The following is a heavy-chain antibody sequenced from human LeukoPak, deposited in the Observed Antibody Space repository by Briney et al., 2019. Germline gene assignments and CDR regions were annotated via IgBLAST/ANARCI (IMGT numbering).Heavy chain of an antibody. Sequence: SETLSLTCTVSGVSIGSHYWSWIRQSPGKGLEWIGCVYNSGTTVYNPSLTGRVTISVDTSKNQYSLNLRSVTAADAAVYYCARDAYWGQGILVTVSS. CDR2: VYNSGTT. J-gene: IGHJ4*02. V-gene: IGHV4-59*11. CDR3: ARDAY. CDR1: GVSIGSHY.